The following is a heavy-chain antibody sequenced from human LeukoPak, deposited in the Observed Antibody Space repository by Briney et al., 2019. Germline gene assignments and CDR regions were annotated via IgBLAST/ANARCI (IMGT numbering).Heavy chain of an antibody. D-gene: IGHD4-4*01. Sequence: GGSLRLSCAASGFTFSSYWMSWIRQAPGKGLEWVSYISSSGSTIYYADSVKGRFTISRDNAKNSLYLQMNSLRAEDTAVYYCARGFATTVPVDYWGQGTLVTVSS. CDR3: ARGFATTVPVDY. J-gene: IGHJ4*02. CDR1: GFTFSSYW. V-gene: IGHV3-11*01. CDR2: ISSSGSTI.